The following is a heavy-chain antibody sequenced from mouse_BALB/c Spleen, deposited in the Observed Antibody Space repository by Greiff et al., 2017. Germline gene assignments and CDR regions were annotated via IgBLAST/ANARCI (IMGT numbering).Heavy chain of an antibody. CDR1: GFTFSSFG. CDR3: ARSYDYDSWFAY. J-gene: IGHJ3*01. CDR2: ISSGSSTI. Sequence: DVKLVESGGGLVQPGGSRKLSCAASGFTFSSFGMHWVHQAPEKGLEWVAYISSGSSTIYYADTVKGRFTNSRDNPKNTLFLQMTSLRSEDTAMYYCARSYDYDSWFAYWGQGTLVTVSA. V-gene: IGHV5-17*02. D-gene: IGHD2-4*01.